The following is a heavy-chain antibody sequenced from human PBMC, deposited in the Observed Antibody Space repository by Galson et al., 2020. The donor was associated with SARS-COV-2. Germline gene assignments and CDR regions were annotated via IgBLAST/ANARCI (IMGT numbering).Heavy chain of an antibody. J-gene: IGHJ4*02. CDR1: GFTLSSYA. D-gene: IGHD6-25*01. CDR3: AREGGRLMDY. CDR2: ISYDGSNK. V-gene: IGHV3-30-3*01. Sequence: TGGSLRLSCEASGFTLSSYAMHWVRQAPGKGLEWVAVISYDGSNKYYADSVKGRFTISRDNSKNTLYLQMNSLRAEDTAVYYCAREGGRLMDYWGQGTLVTVSS.